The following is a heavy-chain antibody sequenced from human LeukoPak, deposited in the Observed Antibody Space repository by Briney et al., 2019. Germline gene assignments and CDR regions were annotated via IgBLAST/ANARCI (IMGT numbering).Heavy chain of an antibody. V-gene: IGHV1-69*05. CDR2: IIPIFGTA. CDR3: ARMMGGHSYGSPIG. D-gene: IGHD5-18*01. J-gene: IGHJ4*02. Sequence: SVKVSCKASGGTFSSYAISWVRQAPGQGLEWMGRIIPIFGTANYAQKFQGRVTITTDESTSTAYMELSSLRSEDTAVYYCARMMGGHSYGSPIGWGQGTLVTVSS. CDR1: GGTFSSYA.